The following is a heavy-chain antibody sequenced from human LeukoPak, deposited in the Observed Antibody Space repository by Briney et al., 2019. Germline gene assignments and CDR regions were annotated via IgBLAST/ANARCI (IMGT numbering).Heavy chain of an antibody. CDR1: GYTITSYD. J-gene: IGHJ4*02. Sequence: ASVKVSCKASGYTITSYDIIWVRQATGQGLERMGWMNPNSGNTGYAHKFQGRATMTRHTSISTAYMELSDLRSEHTAGYYFRSGGGLIVRGTVSYGGQGTLVTVSS. D-gene: IGHD3-10*02. CDR3: RSGGGLIVRGTVSY. CDR2: MNPNSGNT. V-gene: IGHV1-8*01.